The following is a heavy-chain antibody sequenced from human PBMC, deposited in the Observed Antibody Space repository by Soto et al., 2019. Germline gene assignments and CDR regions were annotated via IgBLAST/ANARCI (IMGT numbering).Heavy chain of an antibody. CDR1: GFSLSTSGVG. J-gene: IGHJ5*02. D-gene: IGHD3-3*01. CDR2: IYWDDDK. CDR3: AHSTYDFWSGYGGGWFDP. Sequence: KESGPTLVKPTQTLTLTCTFSGFSLSTSGVGVGWIRQPPGKALEWLALIYWDDDKRYSPSLKSRLTITKDTSKNQVVLTMTNMDPVDTATYYCAHSTYDFWSGYGGGWFDPWGQGTLVTVSS. V-gene: IGHV2-5*02.